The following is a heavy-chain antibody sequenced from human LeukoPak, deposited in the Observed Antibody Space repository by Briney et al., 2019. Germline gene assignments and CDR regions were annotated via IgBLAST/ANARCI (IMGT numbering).Heavy chain of an antibody. CDR1: GYTFTSYG. J-gene: IGHJ4*02. CDR2: ISAYNGNT. Sequence: ASVKVSCKASGYTFTSYGISWVRQAPGQGLEWMGWISAYNGNTNYAQKLQGRVTMTTDTSTSTAYMELRSQRSDDTAVYYCARDYPPRYYDSSGYYWENWGQGTLVTVSS. V-gene: IGHV1-18*01. CDR3: ARDYPPRYYDSSGYYWEN. D-gene: IGHD3-22*01.